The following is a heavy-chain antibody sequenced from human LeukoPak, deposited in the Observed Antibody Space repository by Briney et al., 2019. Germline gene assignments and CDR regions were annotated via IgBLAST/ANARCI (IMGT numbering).Heavy chain of an antibody. CDR3: ARQRYQRDAFDI. V-gene: IGHV3-30*02. Sequence: GGSLRLSCAASGFTFSSYGMHWVRQAPGKGLEWVAFIRYDGSNKYYADSVKGRFTISRDNSKNTLYLQMNSLRAEDTAVYYCARQRYQRDAFDIWGQGTKVTVSS. CDR1: GFTFSSYG. J-gene: IGHJ3*02. CDR2: IRYDGSNK. D-gene: IGHD2-2*01.